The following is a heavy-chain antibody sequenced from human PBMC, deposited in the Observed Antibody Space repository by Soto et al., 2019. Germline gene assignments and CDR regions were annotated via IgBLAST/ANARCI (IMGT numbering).Heavy chain of an antibody. CDR2: IKSKTDGGTT. CDR1: GFTFSNSW. V-gene: IGHV3-15*01. Sequence: EVQLVESGGGLVQPGGSLRLSCAASGFTFSNSWMSWVRQAPGKGLEWVGCIKSKTDGGTTDYAAPVKGRFTISREDTKNTPFLQMNSLKTEDAAVYLCTTDSGKRYYFDYWGQGTVVTVSS. CDR3: TTDSGKRYYFDY. D-gene: IGHD1-1*01. J-gene: IGHJ4*02.